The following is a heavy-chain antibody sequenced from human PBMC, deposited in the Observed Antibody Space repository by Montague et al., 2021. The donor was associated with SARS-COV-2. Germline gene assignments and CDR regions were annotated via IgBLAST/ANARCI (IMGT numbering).Heavy chain of an antibody. D-gene: IGHD5-12*01. J-gene: IGHJ4*02. CDR3: ARGPYSGYDLGELDY. CDR1: GFTFSSYS. CDR2: IGSSSSYI. Sequence: SLRLSCAASGFTFSSYSMNWVRQAPGKGLEWVSSIGSSSSYIYYADSVKGRFTISRDNAKNSLYLQMNSLRAEDTAVYYCARGPYSGYDLGELDYWGQGTLVTVSS. V-gene: IGHV3-21*01.